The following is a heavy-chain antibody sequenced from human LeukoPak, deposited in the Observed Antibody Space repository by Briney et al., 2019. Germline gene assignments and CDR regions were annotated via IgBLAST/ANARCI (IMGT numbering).Heavy chain of an antibody. D-gene: IGHD6-13*01. CDR3: AKVMYSSNWSFDY. CDR2: ISGSGAST. J-gene: IGHJ4*02. V-gene: IGHV3-23*01. CDR1: GFTLSTNA. Sequence: GGSLRLSCLTSGFTLSTNAMSWVRQAPGKGLEWISGISGSGASTYYADSVKGRFTISRDDSRNTLYLQMNSLRGDDTAVYYCAKVMYSSNWSFDYWGQGTLVTVSS.